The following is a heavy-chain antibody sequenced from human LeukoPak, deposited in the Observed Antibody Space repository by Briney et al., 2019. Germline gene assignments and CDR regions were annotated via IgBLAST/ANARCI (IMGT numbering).Heavy chain of an antibody. D-gene: IGHD1-26*01. V-gene: IGHV4-30-2*01. Sequence: SSETLSLTCTVSGGSISSGGYYWSWIRQPPGKGLEWIGYIYHSGSTYYNPSLKSRVTISVDRSKNQFSLKLSSVTAADTAVYYCARVSGSYIDYWGQGTLVTVSS. J-gene: IGHJ4*02. CDR3: ARVSGSYIDY. CDR2: IYHSGST. CDR1: GGSISSGGYY.